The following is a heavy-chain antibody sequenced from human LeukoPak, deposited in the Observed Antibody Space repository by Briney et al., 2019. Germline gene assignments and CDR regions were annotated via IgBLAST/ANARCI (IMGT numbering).Heavy chain of an antibody. Sequence: SETLSLTCTVSGYSISSGYYWGWIRQPPGKGLEWIGSSYHSGSTYYNPSLKSRVTISVDTSKNQFPLKLSSVTAADPAVYYCATQYYDILTGYYFFDYWGQGTLVTVSS. CDR2: SYHSGST. CDR1: GYSISSGYY. D-gene: IGHD3-9*01. V-gene: IGHV4-38-2*02. CDR3: ATQYYDILTGYYFFDY. J-gene: IGHJ4*02.